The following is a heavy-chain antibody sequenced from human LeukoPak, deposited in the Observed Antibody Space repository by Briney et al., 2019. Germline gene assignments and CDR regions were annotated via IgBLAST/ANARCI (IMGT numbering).Heavy chain of an antibody. J-gene: IGHJ4*02. D-gene: IGHD2-15*01. CDR3: ARDLGGPGYCSGGSCHLFDY. V-gene: IGHV3-74*01. Sequence: GGSLRLSCVASGFTFSSFTMHWVRQAPGKGLVWVSRINTDGSSTSYADSVKGRFTISRDNAKNSLYLQMNSLRAEDTAVYYCARDLGGPGYCSGGSCHLFDYWGQGTLVTVSS. CDR1: GFTFSSFT. CDR2: INTDGSST.